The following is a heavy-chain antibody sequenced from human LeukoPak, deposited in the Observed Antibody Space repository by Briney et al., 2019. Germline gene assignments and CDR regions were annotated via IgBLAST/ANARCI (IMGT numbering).Heavy chain of an antibody. CDR1: GGSISSSSYY. CDR3: ARHGSGWYHFDY. CDR2: IYYSGST. V-gene: IGHV4-39*01. D-gene: IGHD6-19*01. J-gene: IGHJ4*02. Sequence: PSETLSLTCTVSGGSISSSSYYWGWIRQPPGKGLEWIGSIYYSGSTYYNPSLKSRVTISVDTSKNQLSLKLSSVTAADTAVYYCARHGSGWYHFDYWGQGTLVTVSS.